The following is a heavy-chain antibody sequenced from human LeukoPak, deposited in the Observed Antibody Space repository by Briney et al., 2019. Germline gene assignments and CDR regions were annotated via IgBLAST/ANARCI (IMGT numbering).Heavy chain of an antibody. Sequence: GGSLRLSCAATGFSFGIYWMSWVRQAPGKGLEWVAYIQQDGSETYYADSVKGRFTISRDNAKNSLHLQMNSLRVEDTAVYYCARDGGGLDYWGQGTQVTVSS. CDR2: IQQDGSET. CDR3: ARDGGGLDY. V-gene: IGHV3-7*01. D-gene: IGHD3-16*01. J-gene: IGHJ4*02. CDR1: GFSFGIYW.